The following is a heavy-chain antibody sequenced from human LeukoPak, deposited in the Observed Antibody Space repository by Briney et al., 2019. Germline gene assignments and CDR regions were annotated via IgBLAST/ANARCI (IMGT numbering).Heavy chain of an antibody. CDR1: GFTFSSYS. D-gene: IGHD5-24*01. V-gene: IGHV3-21*04. J-gene: IGHJ4*02. CDR3: AKSTRWLPLYFDY. Sequence: GGSLRLSCAASGFTFSSYSMNWVRQAPGKGLEWVSSISSSSSYIYYADSVKGRLTISRDNAKNSLYLQMNSLRAEDTAVYYCAKSTRWLPLYFDYWGQGTLVTVSS. CDR2: ISSSSSYI.